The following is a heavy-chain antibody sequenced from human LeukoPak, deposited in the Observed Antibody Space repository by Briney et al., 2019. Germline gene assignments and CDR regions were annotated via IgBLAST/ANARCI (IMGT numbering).Heavy chain of an antibody. J-gene: IGHJ4*02. CDR3: ARYSSSWRFDY. D-gene: IGHD6-13*01. V-gene: IGHV4-59*08. CDR1: GGSISSYY. Sequence: SETLSLTCTVSGGSISSYYWGWIRQPPGKGLEWIGNIYYSGTTNYNPSLKSRVPISVETSKNQFSLKLSSVTAADTAVYYCARYSSSWRFDYWGQGNLVTVSS. CDR2: IYYSGTT.